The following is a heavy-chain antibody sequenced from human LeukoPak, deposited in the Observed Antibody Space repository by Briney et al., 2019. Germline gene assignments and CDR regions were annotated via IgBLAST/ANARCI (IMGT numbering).Heavy chain of an antibody. V-gene: IGHV5-51*01. D-gene: IGHD2-2*01. Sequence: GESLKISCKGSGYSFTTYWIGWVRQMPGKGLEWMGIIYIGDSDTRYSPSFQGQVTISADKSISTAYLQWSSLKASDTAMYYCARHPPPYCSNTWCHDWFDPWGQGTLVTVSS. CDR3: ARHPPPYCSNTWCHDWFDP. CDR2: IYIGDSDT. J-gene: IGHJ5*02. CDR1: GYSFTTYW.